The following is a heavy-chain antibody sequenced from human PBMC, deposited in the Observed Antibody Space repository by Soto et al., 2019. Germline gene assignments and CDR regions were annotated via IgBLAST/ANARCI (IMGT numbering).Heavy chain of an antibody. V-gene: IGHV3-53*01. CDR3: ARRRGGYGMDV. D-gene: IGHD2-15*01. Sequence: PGGSLRLSCAASGFTVSSNYMSWVRQAPGKGLEWVSVIYTGGSTYYADSVKGRFTISRDNSKNTLFLQMNSLRAEDTALYYCARRRGGYGMDVWGQGTTVTVSS. CDR2: IYTGGST. J-gene: IGHJ6*02. CDR1: GFTVSSNY.